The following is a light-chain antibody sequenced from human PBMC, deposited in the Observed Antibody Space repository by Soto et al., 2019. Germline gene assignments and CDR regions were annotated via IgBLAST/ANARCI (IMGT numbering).Light chain of an antibody. V-gene: IGKV1-5*03. CDR2: KAS. Sequence: DIQITQSPSTLSASVGDRVTIACLASQSISSWLAWYQQKPGKAPKLLIYKASSLESGVPSRFSGSGSGTEFTLTISSLQPDDFATYYCQKYNSYPINFGQGTRLEIK. CDR3: QKYNSYPIN. J-gene: IGKJ5*01. CDR1: QSISSW.